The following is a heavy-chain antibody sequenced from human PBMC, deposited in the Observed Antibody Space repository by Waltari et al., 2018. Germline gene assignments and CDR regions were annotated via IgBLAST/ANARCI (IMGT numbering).Heavy chain of an antibody. D-gene: IGHD1-26*01. J-gene: IGHJ3*01. Sequence: QVQLVQSGAEVQKPGASVKVSCKASGYTFTDYYIPWVRQAPGQGLEWMGWISPNSGGTNYAQKFQGRVTMTRDTSISTAYMEMSRLRSDDTAVYYCAREWLPSGSETYDAFDVWGQGTMVTVSS. CDR2: ISPNSGGT. CDR3: AREWLPSGSETYDAFDV. CDR1: GYTFTDYY. V-gene: IGHV1-2*02.